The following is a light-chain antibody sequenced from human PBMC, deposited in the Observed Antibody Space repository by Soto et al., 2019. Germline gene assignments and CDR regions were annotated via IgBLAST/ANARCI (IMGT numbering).Light chain of an antibody. CDR2: GAS. Sequence: EIVMTQSPATLSVSPGERATLSGRASQSLASNLAWYQQKPGQAPSLLIYGASTRATGIPARFSGSGSGTEFTLTISSLQSEDFAVYYCQQYNNWPPWTFGQGTKVEIK. V-gene: IGKV3-15*01. CDR1: QSLASN. J-gene: IGKJ1*01. CDR3: QQYNNWPPWT.